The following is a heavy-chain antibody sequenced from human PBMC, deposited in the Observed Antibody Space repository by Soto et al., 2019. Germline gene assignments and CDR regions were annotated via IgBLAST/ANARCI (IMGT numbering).Heavy chain of an antibody. D-gene: IGHD3-22*01. Sequence: QVQLVQSGAEVKKPGSSVKVSCKASGGTFSSYAISWVRQAPGQGLEWMGGIIPIFGTANYAQKFQGRVTITADESTSTADKELSSLRSEDTAVYYCARDARRIYYYDRSGYKSHDAFDIWGPGTMVTVSS. CDR3: ARDARRIYYYDRSGYKSHDAFDI. V-gene: IGHV1-69*01. J-gene: IGHJ3*02. CDR2: IIPIFGTA. CDR1: GGTFSSYA.